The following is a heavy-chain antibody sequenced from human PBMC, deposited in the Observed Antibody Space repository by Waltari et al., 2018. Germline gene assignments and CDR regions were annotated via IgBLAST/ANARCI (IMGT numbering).Heavy chain of an antibody. V-gene: IGHV3-48*01. CDR2: ISSSSSTI. CDR3: ARDYYDSSGYYWFDP. D-gene: IGHD3-22*01. Sequence: EVQLVESGGGLVQPGGSLRLSCAASGFTFSSYSMTWVRQAPGKGLEWVSYISSSSSTIYYADSVKGRFTISRDNAKNSLYLQMNSLRAEDTAVYYCARDYYDSSGYYWFDPWGQGTLVTVSS. CDR1: GFTFSSYS. J-gene: IGHJ5*02.